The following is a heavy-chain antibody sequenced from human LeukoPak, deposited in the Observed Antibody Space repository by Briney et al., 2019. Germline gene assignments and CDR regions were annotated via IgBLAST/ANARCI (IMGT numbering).Heavy chain of an antibody. V-gene: IGHV4-4*07. D-gene: IGHD1-26*01. Sequence: SETLSLTCTVSGGSLSSYYWSWIRQPAGKGLEWIGRIYTSGSTNYNPSLKSRVTMSVDTSKNQFSLKLSSVTAADTAVYYCARAGYSRFVDDLDYWGQGTLVTVSS. J-gene: IGHJ4*02. CDR2: IYTSGST. CDR3: ARAGYSRFVDDLDY. CDR1: GGSLSSYY.